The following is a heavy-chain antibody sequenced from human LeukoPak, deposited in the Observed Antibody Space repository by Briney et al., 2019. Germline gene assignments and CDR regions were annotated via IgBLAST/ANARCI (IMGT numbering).Heavy chain of an antibody. CDR3: AREKNDFWSGGYGMDV. CDR1: GFTFSNFA. D-gene: IGHD3-3*01. Sequence: GGSLRLSCATSGFTFSNFAMNWVRQAPGKGLEWVSVISSNGGRTYYANSVKGRFTVSRDNSKNMLYLRMNSLRAEDTAVYYCAREKNDFWSGGYGMDVWGQGTTVTVSS. V-gene: IGHV3-23*01. CDR2: ISSNGGRT. J-gene: IGHJ6*02.